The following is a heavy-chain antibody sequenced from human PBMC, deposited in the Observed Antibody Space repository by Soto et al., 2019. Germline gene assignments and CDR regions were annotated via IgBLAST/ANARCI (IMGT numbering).Heavy chain of an antibody. CDR1: GVTFSKFF. CDR3: AKVRYSSPMGYYYGMDV. J-gene: IGHJ6*02. V-gene: IGHV1-69*01. CDR2: IIPIFGTA. Sequence: QVQLEQSGGEVKKPGSSVKVSCKASGVTFSKFFMTWVRQAPGLGLEWVGGIIPIFGTANYAQKFQGRVTITADESTSTSYLEVSNLRSEDTAVYYCAKVRYSSPMGYYYGMDVWGQGTAVTVSS. D-gene: IGHD6-19*01.